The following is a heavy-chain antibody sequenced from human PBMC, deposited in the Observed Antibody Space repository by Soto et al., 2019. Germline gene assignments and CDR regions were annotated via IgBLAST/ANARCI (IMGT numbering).Heavy chain of an antibody. CDR1: GYTFTGYY. V-gene: IGHV1-2*04. CDR2: INPNSGGT. Sequence: ASVKVSCKASGYTFTGYYMHWVRQAPGQGLEWMGWINPNSGGTNYAQKFQGWVTMTRDTSISTAYMELSRLRSDDTAVYYCARDGSSMVRGVITPRFAPNWFDPWGQGTLVTVSS. J-gene: IGHJ5*02. CDR3: ARDGSSMVRGVITPRFAPNWFDP. D-gene: IGHD3-10*01.